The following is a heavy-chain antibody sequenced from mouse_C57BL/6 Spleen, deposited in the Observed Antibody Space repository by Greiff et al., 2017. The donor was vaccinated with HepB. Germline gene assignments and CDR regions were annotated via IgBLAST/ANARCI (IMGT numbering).Heavy chain of an antibody. V-gene: IGHV5-6*01. D-gene: IGHD4-1*01. Sequence: EVQLQESGGDLVKPGGSRKLSCAASGFTFSSYGMSWVRQTPDKRLEWVATISSGGSYTYYPDSVKGRFTISRDNAKNTLYLQMSSLKSEDTAMYYCARQGLGRYFDYWGQGTTLTVSS. CDR3: ARQGLGRYFDY. J-gene: IGHJ2*01. CDR2: ISSGGSYT. CDR1: GFTFSSYG.